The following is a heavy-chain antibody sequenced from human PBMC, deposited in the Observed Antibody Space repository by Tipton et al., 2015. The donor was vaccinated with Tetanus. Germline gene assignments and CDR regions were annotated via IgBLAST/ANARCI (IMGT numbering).Heavy chain of an antibody. CDR3: ARLPKHYSASGST. J-gene: IGHJ5*02. CDR1: RHNSRSYW. D-gene: IGHD3-10*01. Sequence: QLVQSGAEVRKPGQSLKISCKVSRHNSRSYWISWVRQMPGKGLEWMGIIYPGDSDATYSPSFQGQVTISADKSISTAYLQWSSLKASDTAIYFCARLPKHYSASGSTWGQGTLVTVSS. CDR2: IYPGDSDA. V-gene: IGHV5-51*01.